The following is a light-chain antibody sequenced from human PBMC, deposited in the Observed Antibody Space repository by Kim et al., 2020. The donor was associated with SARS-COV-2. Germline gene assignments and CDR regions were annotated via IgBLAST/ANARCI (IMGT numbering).Light chain of an antibody. V-gene: IGLV3-1*01. CDR3: QAWDSLTAVF. J-gene: IGLJ2*01. CDR2: EDN. CDR1: KVGDKY. Sequence: SYELTQPPSVSVSPGQTATITCSGDKVGDKYVCWYQHRPGQSPVMVIYEDNKRPSGIPERFSGSNSGNTATLTISETQAMDEADYYCQAWDSLTAVFFGGGTQLTVL.